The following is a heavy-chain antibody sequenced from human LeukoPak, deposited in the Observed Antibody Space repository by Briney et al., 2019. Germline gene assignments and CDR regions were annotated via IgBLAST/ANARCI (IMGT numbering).Heavy chain of an antibody. CDR2: VSSSSRTI. V-gene: IGHV3-48*01. CDR3: ARGSPRGGLDS. D-gene: IGHD1-14*01. J-gene: IGHJ4*02. Sequence: GGSLRLSCAASALTLSTFTMHWVRQAPGKGLEWVSSVSSSSRTINYADSVQGRSAVSRDNANNSMYLQINDLRREDTAVYYCARGSPRGGLDSWGQGTLVTVSS. CDR1: ALTLSTFT.